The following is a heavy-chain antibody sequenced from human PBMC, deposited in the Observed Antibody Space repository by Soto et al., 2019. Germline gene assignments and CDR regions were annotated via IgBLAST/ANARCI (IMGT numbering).Heavy chain of an antibody. CDR3: AKVGYSISSFGMDV. CDR2: ISGSGGST. V-gene: IGHV3-23*01. D-gene: IGHD6-13*01. CDR1: GFTFSSYA. Sequence: EVQLLESGGGLVQPGGSLRLSCAASGFTFSSYAMSWVRQAPGKGLEWVSAISGSGGSTYYADSVKGRFTISRDNSKNTLYLQMKSLRAEDTAVYYSAKVGYSISSFGMDVWGQGTTVTVSS. J-gene: IGHJ6*02.